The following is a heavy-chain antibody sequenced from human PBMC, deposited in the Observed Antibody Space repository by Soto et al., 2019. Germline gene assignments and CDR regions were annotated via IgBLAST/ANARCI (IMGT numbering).Heavy chain of an antibody. V-gene: IGHV1-69*13. Sequence: GASVKVSCKASGGTFSTYTISWVRQAPGQGLEWMGGIIPVFVTANYAQRFQGRVTITADESTSTAYMELSSLSSEDTAVYYCAAGAAGVAAHVIWGQGTLVTVSS. CDR3: AAGAAGVAAHVI. CDR1: GGTFSTYT. J-gene: IGHJ4*02. D-gene: IGHD6-6*01. CDR2: IIPVFVTA.